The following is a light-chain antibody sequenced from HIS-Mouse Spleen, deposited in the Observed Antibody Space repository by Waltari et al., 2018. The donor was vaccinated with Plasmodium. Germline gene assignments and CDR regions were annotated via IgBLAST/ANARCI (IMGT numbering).Light chain of an antibody. V-gene: IGLV3-10*01. CDR2: EDS. Sequence: SYELTQPPSVSVSPGQTARITCSGDALPKKNAYLYQQKSGQAPVLVIYEDSKRPSGIPERCSGSSSGTMATLTISGAQVEDEADYYCYSTDSSGNHRVFGGGTKLTVL. CDR3: YSTDSSGNHRV. CDR1: ALPKKN. J-gene: IGLJ3*02.